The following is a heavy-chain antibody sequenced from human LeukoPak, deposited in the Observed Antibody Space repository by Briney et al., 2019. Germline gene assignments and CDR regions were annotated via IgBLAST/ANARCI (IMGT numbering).Heavy chain of an antibody. D-gene: IGHD1-7*01. CDR2: IRSSGSTI. V-gene: IGHV3-48*04. J-gene: IGHJ4*02. Sequence: GGSLRLSCTASGFTFSGYSMNWVRQAPGKGLEWISYIRSSGSTIYYADSMKGRFTISRDNAKNSLYLQMNSLIAEDTAVYYCARMNYISSGWGAPFDYWGQGTLVTVSS. CDR3: ARMNYISSGWGAPFDY. CDR1: GFTFSGYS.